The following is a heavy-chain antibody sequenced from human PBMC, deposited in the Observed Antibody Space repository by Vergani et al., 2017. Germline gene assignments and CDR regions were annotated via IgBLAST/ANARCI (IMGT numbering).Heavy chain of an antibody. CDR2: IYYSGST. CDR1: GGSISSSSYY. D-gene: IGHD6-19*01. J-gene: IGHJ4*02. Sequence: QLQLPESGPGLVKPSETLSLTCTVSGGSISSSSYYWGWIRQPPGKGLEWIGSIYYSGSTYYNPSLKSRVTISVDTSKNQFSLKLSSVTAADTAVYYCARQGFGAVAGMGDFDYWGQGTLVTVSS. V-gene: IGHV4-39*01. CDR3: ARQGFGAVAGMGDFDY.